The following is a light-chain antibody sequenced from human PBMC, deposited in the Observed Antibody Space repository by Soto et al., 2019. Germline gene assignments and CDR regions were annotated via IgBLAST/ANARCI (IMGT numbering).Light chain of an antibody. CDR3: QQSYSTLWT. Sequence: DIQMTQSPSSLSASVGDRVTITCRASQSISSYLNWYQQKPGKAPKLLIYAASSLQSGVPSRFSGSGSGTNFTLTISCLQPEDFATYYCQQSYSTLWTFVQGTKVDMK. J-gene: IGKJ1*01. V-gene: IGKV1-39*01. CDR2: AAS. CDR1: QSISSY.